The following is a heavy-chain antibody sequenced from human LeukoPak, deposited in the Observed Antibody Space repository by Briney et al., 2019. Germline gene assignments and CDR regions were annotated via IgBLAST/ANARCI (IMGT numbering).Heavy chain of an antibody. CDR1: GGSISSCY. CDR3: ARDHTRYNWNSGALDI. D-gene: IGHD1-7*01. CDR2: IYYSGST. Sequence: SETLSLTCTVSGGSISSCYWSWIRQPPGKGLEWIGYIYYSGSTNYNPSLKSRVTISLDTSKNQFSLKLRSVTAADTAVYYCARDHTRYNWNSGALDIWGQGTMVTVSS. J-gene: IGHJ3*02. V-gene: IGHV4-59*01.